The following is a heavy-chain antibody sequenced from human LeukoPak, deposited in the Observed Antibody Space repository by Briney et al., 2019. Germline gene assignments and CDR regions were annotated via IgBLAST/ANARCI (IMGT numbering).Heavy chain of an antibody. J-gene: IGHJ6*02. V-gene: IGHV3-74*01. D-gene: IGHD2/OR15-2a*01. CDR2: INSGGSST. Sequence: GGSLRLSCAGFGFTFSSYWMHWVRQAPGKGLVWVSRINSGGSSTNYADSVKGRFTISRDNAKNTLYLQMNSLRAEDTAVYYCASYLTSIPSGMDVWGQGTTVTVSS. CDR3: ASYLTSIPSGMDV. CDR1: GFTFSSYW.